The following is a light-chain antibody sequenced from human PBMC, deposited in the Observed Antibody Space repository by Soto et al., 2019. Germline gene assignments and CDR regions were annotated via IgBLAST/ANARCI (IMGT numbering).Light chain of an antibody. CDR1: QSVSNN. Sequence: EIVMTQSPAPLSVSPGERATLSCTASQSVSNNLAWYQQKPGQAPRLLIYGASTRATGIPARFSGSGFGTEFTLTISSLQSEDVAVYYCQQYNNWPPYTFGQGTKLEIK. CDR2: GAS. V-gene: IGKV3-15*01. CDR3: QQYNNWPPYT. J-gene: IGKJ2*01.